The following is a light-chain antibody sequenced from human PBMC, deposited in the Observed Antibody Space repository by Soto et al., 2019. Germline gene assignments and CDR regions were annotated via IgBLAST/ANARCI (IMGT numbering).Light chain of an antibody. Sequence: DIVMTQSPDSLSVSLGERATINCKSSQTVLYSSNNKNHLAWYQQRPGQPPKLLFSSASTRESGVPDRFSASGSGTDFTLSIGSLQAEDVAVYYCQQYYSTPRTFGQGTKVEIK. V-gene: IGKV4-1*01. CDR2: SAS. J-gene: IGKJ1*01. CDR1: QTVLYSSNNKNH. CDR3: QQYYSTPRT.